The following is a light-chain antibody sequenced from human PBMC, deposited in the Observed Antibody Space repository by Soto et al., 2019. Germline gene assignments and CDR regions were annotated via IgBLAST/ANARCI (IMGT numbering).Light chain of an antibody. J-gene: IGKJ1*01. CDR3: QQHIHLPPWT. CDR2: GAS. Sequence: VLTQSPSTLSWSPGERATLSCRASQNVRTFLAWYQQKPGQAPRLLIYGASNRATGIPARFSGSGSATYLTILIISLEHEDYEVYYCQQHIHLPPWTFGQGTKVEIQ. CDR1: QNVRTF. V-gene: IGKV3-11*01.